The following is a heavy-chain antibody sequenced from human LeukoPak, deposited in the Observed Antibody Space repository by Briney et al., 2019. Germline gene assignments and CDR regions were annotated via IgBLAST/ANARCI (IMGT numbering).Heavy chain of an antibody. CDR3: ARWATSFDL. CDR1: GFTFSSYW. J-gene: IGHJ4*02. V-gene: IGHV3-7*01. CDR2: IKQDGREK. Sequence: PGGSLRLSCAASGFTFSSYWMSWVRQAPGKGLEWVANIKQDGREKYYVDSVKGRFTISRDNDKNSLYLEMNSLRAEDTAVYYCARWATSFDLWGQGALVTVSS. D-gene: IGHD6-6*01.